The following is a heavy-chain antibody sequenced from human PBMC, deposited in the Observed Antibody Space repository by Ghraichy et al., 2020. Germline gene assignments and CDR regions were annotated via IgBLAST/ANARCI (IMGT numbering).Heavy chain of an antibody. D-gene: IGHD3-16*01. J-gene: IGHJ4*02. CDR3: VSYLMHLDY. CDR2: IYYSGST. CDR1: GGSISSSSYY. V-gene: IGHV4-39*01. Sequence: SETLSLTCTVSGGSISSSSYYWGWIRQPPGKGLEWIGSIYYSGSTYYNPSLKSRVTISVDTSKNQFSLKLSSVTAADTAVYYCVSYLMHLDYWGQGTLVTVSS.